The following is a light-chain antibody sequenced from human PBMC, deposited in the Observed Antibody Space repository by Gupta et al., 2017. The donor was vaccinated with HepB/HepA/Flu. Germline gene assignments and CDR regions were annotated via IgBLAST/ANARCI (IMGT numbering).Light chain of an antibody. CDR2: VTS. V-gene: IGKV2-28*01. CDR3: RQGLQAPPT. J-gene: IGKJ4*01. CDR1: QSLLYSDGYNY. Sequence: DIVMTQSPLSLPVTPGEPASISCKSSQSLLYSDGYNYVHWYLQRPGQSPQLLLYVTSNRASGVPDRFSGSGSGTAFTLKISRMEAQDVGVYYCRQGLQAPPTFGAGTKLEIK.